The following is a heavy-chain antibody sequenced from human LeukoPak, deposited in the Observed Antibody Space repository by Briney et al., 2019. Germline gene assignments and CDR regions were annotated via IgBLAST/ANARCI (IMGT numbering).Heavy chain of an antibody. V-gene: IGHV3-48*01. D-gene: IGHD1-26*01. CDR3: AKDRLGGSYYSAAYYFDY. CDR2: SSSTM. J-gene: IGHJ4*02. Sequence: SSSTMYYADSVKGRFTISRDSAKNSLYLQMNSLRAEDTAVYYCAKDRLGGSYYSAAYYFDYWGQGTLVTVSS.